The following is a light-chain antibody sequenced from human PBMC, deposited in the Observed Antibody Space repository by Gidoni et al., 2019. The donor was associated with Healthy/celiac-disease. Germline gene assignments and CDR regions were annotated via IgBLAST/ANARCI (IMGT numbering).Light chain of an antibody. CDR2: DAS. Sequence: DIQMTQYPSSLSASVGDRVTITCQASQDISNYLNRYQQKPGKAPKLLIYDASNLETGFPSRFSGSGSVTDFTFTISILQPDDISTYYCQHYDNLPYTFGQGTKLEIK. CDR1: QDISNY. V-gene: IGKV1-33*01. CDR3: QHYDNLPYT. J-gene: IGKJ2*01.